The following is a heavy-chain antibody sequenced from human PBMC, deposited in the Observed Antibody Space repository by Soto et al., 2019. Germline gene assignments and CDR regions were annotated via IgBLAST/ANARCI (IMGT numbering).Heavy chain of an antibody. J-gene: IGHJ4*02. CDR1: GFTFSTYA. V-gene: IGHV3-23*01. Sequence: VQLLESGGDLVQPGGSLRLSCVVSGFTFSTYAMSWVRQAPGKGLEWVSGSGSSGNTYYADSVKGRFTISRDNSKNTLFLQMNSLRVDDTAVYYCAEEERRKYSYGGVLDYWGQGTLVTVSS. D-gene: IGHD5-18*01. CDR3: AEEERRKYSYGGVLDY. CDR2: SGSSGNT.